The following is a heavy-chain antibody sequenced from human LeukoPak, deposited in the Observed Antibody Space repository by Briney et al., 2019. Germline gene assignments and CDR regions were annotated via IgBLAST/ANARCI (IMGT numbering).Heavy chain of an antibody. CDR3: ARDVYEDTAMVTASMDV. J-gene: IGHJ6*02. CDR1: GDSVSSNSAA. Sequence: SQTLSLTCAISGDSVSSNSAAWNWIRQSPSRGLEWLGRTYYRSKWYNDYAVSVKSRITINPDTPKNQFSLQLNSVTPEDTAVYYCARDVYEDTAMVTASMDVWGQGTTVTVSS. CDR2: TYYRSKWYN. V-gene: IGHV6-1*01. D-gene: IGHD5-18*01.